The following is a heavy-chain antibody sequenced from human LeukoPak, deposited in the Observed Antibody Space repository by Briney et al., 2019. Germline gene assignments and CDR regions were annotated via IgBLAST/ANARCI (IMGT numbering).Heavy chain of an antibody. J-gene: IGHJ6*03. CDR3: ARGSVWGGGTYYDFWSGYYYGVGGVNHYMDV. Sequence: ASVKVSCKASGYTFTSYDINWVRQATGQGLEWMGWMNPNSGNTGYAQKFQGRVTMTRNTSISTAYMELSSLRSEDTAVYYCARGSVWGGGTYYDFWSGYYYGVGGVNHYMDVWGKGTTVTVSS. D-gene: IGHD3-3*01. V-gene: IGHV1-8*01. CDR2: MNPNSGNT. CDR1: GYTFTSYD.